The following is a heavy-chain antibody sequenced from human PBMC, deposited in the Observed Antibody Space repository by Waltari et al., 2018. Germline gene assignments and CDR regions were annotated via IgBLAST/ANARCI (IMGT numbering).Heavy chain of an antibody. CDR2: VSGSGTNK. CDR1: GFPFSSYA. CDR3: AKAVEIWFYAFDI. Sequence: EVQVLESGGGLVQPGGSLRLSCAASGFPFSSYAMTWVRQAPGKGVEGVESVSGSGTNKNYADSVKGRFTLSRDNSENTLHLQMNSLRAEDTAVYYCAKAVEIWFYAFDIWGQGTMVTVSS. V-gene: IGHV3-23*01. D-gene: IGHD3-10*01. J-gene: IGHJ3*02.